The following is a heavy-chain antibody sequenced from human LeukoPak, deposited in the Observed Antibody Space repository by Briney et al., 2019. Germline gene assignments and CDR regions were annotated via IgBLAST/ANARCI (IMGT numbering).Heavy chain of an antibody. CDR3: ARGPPPYYYDSSGYPHYYFDY. V-gene: IGHV1-69*13. J-gene: IGHJ4*02. Sequence: ASVKVSCKASGGTFSSYAISWVRQAPGQGLEWMGGIIPIFGTANYAQKFQGRVTITADESTSTAYMELSSLRSEDTAVYYCARGPPPYYYDSSGYPHYYFDYWGQGTLVTVSS. D-gene: IGHD3-22*01. CDR2: IIPIFGTA. CDR1: GGTFSSYA.